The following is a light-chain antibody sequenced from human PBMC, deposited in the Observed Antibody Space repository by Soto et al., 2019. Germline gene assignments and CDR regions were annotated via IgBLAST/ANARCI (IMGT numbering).Light chain of an antibody. CDR2: EVI. V-gene: IGLV2-8*01. Sequence: QSALTQPPSASGSPGQSVTISCTGTSSDVGSYNYVSWYQQHPGKAPKLMIYEVIKRPSGVPDRFSGSKSGNTASLTVSGLQTEDEADYYCGSFAGNRNFAFGGGTKVTVL. CDR3: GSFAGNRNFA. J-gene: IGLJ2*01. CDR1: SSDVGSYNY.